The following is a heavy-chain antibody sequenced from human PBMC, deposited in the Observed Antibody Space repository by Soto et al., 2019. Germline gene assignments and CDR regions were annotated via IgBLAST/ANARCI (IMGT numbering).Heavy chain of an antibody. CDR3: AKEHRVITSGDTFDI. J-gene: IGHJ3*02. V-gene: IGHV3-23*04. CDR1: GFTFDDYA. D-gene: IGHD3-3*01. Sequence: EVRLVESGGGLVQPGRSLRLSCAASGFTFDDYAMHWVPQAPGKGLEWVSGISGIGDNTYYADSVRGRFTISRDNPKNALYLQMNNLRVEDTAVYYCAKEHRVITSGDTFDIWGQGTMVTVSS. CDR2: ISGIGDNT.